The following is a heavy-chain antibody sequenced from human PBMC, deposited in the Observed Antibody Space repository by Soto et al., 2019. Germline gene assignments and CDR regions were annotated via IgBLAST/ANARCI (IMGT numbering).Heavy chain of an antibody. CDR3: ARGWSEGGYYYYYMDV. CDR2: IYHSGST. CDR1: SGSISSSNW. V-gene: IGHV4-4*02. Sequence: SETLSLTCAVSSGSISSSNWWSWVRQPPGKGLEWIGEIYHSGSTNYNPSLKSRVTISVDKSKNQFSLKLSSVTAADTAVYYCARGWSEGGYYYYYMDVWGKGTTVTVSS. J-gene: IGHJ6*03. D-gene: IGHD3-3*01.